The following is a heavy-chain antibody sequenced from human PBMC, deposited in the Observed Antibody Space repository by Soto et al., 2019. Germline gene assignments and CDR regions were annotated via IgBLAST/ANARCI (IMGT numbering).Heavy chain of an antibody. CDR1: GFTFQNYH. CDR2: IRPSGDTT. J-gene: IGHJ4*02. CDR3: AKDLWGSWTVDY. V-gene: IGHV1-46*02. D-gene: IGHD3-16*01. Sequence: QVQLVQSGAEVKEPGASVKVSCKASGFTFQNYHMHWVRQAPGQGLEWMGIIRPSGDTTTYAQNFQGRLAMTRDTSTSTAYMELSSLTSEDTAVYYCAKDLWGSWTVDYWGQGTLITVSS.